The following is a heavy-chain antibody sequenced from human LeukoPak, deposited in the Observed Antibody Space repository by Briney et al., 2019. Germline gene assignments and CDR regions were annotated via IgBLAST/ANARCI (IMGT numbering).Heavy chain of an antibody. D-gene: IGHD3-10*01. CDR1: GYTFTGYY. V-gene: IGHV1-2*02. Sequence: ASVKVSCKASGYTFTGYYMHWVRQAPGQGLEWMGWINPNSGGTNYAQKFQGRVTMTRDTSISTAYMELSRPRSDDTAVYYCAGAVLLWFGELLSAPMDVWGQGTTVTVSS. J-gene: IGHJ6*02. CDR2: INPNSGGT. CDR3: AGAVLLWFGELLSAPMDV.